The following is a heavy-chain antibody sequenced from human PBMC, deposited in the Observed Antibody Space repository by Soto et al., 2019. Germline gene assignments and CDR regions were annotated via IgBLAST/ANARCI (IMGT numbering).Heavy chain of an antibody. CDR1: GFTFSNSG. D-gene: IGHD1-26*01. J-gene: IGHJ4*02. Sequence: QVQLVESGGGVVQPGRSLRLSCAGSGFTFSNSGLHWVRQAPGKGLEWVAFISYDGRKEYYADSVKGRFTISRDTSKNTLDLQMYSLRVEDTAVYFCAKGPATAPDYFESWSQGNLVTVSS. CDR3: AKGPATAPDYFES. CDR2: ISYDGRKE. V-gene: IGHV3-30*18.